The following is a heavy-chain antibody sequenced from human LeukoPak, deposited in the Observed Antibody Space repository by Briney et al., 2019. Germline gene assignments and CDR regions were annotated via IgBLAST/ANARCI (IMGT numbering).Heavy chain of an antibody. V-gene: IGHV1-18*01. Sequence: ASVKVSFKASGYTFTSCVISWVRQAPGQGLEWMGWISAYNGNTKYAQTLQGRVTMTTDTSTSTAYMELRSLRSDDTAVYYCTSTGYSGHDPLHYWGRGTLVTVSS. CDR3: TSTGYSGHDPLHY. J-gene: IGHJ4*02. D-gene: IGHD5-12*01. CDR2: ISAYNGNT. CDR1: GYTFTSCV.